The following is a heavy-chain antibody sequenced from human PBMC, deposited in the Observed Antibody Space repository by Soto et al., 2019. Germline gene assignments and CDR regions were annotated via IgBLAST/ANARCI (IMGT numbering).Heavy chain of an antibody. V-gene: IGHV1-69*13. D-gene: IGHD3-22*01. Sequence: SAKVSCKASGGTFSSYAISWVRQAPGQGLEWMGGIIPIFGTANYAQKFQGRVTITADESTSTAYMELSSLRSEDTAVYYCAREDSSGYYKDYYYYGMDVWGQGTTVTVSS. J-gene: IGHJ6*02. CDR1: GGTFSSYA. CDR3: AREDSSGYYKDYYYYGMDV. CDR2: IIPIFGTA.